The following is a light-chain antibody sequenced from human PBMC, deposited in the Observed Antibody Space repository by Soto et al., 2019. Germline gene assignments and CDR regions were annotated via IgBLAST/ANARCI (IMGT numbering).Light chain of an antibody. CDR3: QQYGTWWT. V-gene: IGKV3-15*01. CDR2: GAS. CDR1: QSVSSN. Sequence: EIVMTQSPATLSVSPGERATLSCRASQSVSSNFAWYQQKPGQAPRLLIYGASTRATGIPARFSGRGSGTEFTLTISSLQSEDFAVYYCQQYGTWWTFGQGTKVEIK. J-gene: IGKJ1*01.